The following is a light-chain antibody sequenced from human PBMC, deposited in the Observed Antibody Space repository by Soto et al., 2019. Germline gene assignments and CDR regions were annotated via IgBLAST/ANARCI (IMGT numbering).Light chain of an antibody. CDR1: QTLSDY. Sequence: DIQMTQSPSTLSASVGDRVTITCRASQTLSDYLAWYQQKPGKAPKFLLYMVSTFESGVPSRFSGAGSGTEFSLTISSLQPDDFATYYCQQYKSYPWTFGQGTKVEIK. CDR2: MVS. V-gene: IGKV1-5*03. CDR3: QQYKSYPWT. J-gene: IGKJ1*01.